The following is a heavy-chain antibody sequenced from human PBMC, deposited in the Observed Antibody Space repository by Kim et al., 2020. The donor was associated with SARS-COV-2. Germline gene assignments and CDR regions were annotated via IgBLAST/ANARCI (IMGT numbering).Heavy chain of an antibody. V-gene: IGHV3-30*18. D-gene: IGHD6-19*01. J-gene: IGHJ4*02. CDR3: AKVVRVSGWYGAPFDY. CDR1: GFTFSSYG. CDR2: ISYDGSNK. Sequence: GGSLRLSCAASGFTFSSYGMHWVRQAPGKGLEWVAVISYDGSNKYYADSVKGRFTISRDNSKNTLYLQMNSLRAEDTAVYYCAKVVRVSGWYGAPFDYWGQGTLVTVSS.